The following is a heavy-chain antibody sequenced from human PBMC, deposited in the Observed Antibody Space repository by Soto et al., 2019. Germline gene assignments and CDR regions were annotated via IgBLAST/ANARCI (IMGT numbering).Heavy chain of an antibody. Sequence: SETLSLTCAVSGGSISSSNWWSWVRQPPGKGLEWIGEIYHSGSTNYNPSLKSRVTISVDKSKNQFSLKLSSVTAADTAVYYCARASGDLGYCSGGSCYSWFDPWGQGTLVTVS. CDR2: IYHSGST. CDR1: GGSISSSNW. J-gene: IGHJ5*02. CDR3: ARASGDLGYCSGGSCYSWFDP. D-gene: IGHD2-15*01. V-gene: IGHV4-4*02.